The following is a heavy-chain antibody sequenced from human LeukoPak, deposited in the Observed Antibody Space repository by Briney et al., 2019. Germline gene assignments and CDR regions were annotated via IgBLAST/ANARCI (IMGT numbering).Heavy chain of an antibody. V-gene: IGHV1-18*01. CDR3: ARVLVVSSDAFDI. J-gene: IGHJ3*02. CDR1: GYTFTSYA. Sequence: EASVKVSCKTSGYTFTSYAISWVRQAPGQGLECMGWISTYTGNTDYAQKLQGRVTMTTDTSTSTAYMELRSLSSDDTAVCYCARVLVVSSDAFDIWGQGTMVTVSS. CDR2: ISTYTGNT. D-gene: IGHD3-22*01.